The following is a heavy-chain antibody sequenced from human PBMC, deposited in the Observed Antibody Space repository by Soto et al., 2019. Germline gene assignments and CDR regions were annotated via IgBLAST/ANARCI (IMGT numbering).Heavy chain of an antibody. CDR3: AKDGLGGYCSGGSCYSTYYYYYMDV. CDR2: ISYDGSNK. D-gene: IGHD2-15*01. J-gene: IGHJ6*03. V-gene: IGHV3-30*18. Sequence: QVQLVESGGGVVQPGRSLRLSCAASGFTFSSYGMHWVRQAPGKGLEWVAVISYDGSNKYYADSVKGRFTISRDNSKNTLYLQMNSLSAEDTAVYYCAKDGLGGYCSGGSCYSTYYYYYMDVWGKGTTVTVSS. CDR1: GFTFSSYG.